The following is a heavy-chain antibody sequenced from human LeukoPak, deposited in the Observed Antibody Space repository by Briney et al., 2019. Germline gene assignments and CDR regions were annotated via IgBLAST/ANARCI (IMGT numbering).Heavy chain of an antibody. J-gene: IGHJ2*01. Sequence: GGSLRLSCAASGFIVSSNYMNWVRQAPGKGLEWVSFIYNDGSTYYADSVKGRFIISRDNSKNTLYLQMNSLRAEDTAVYYCARVPLQDWYFDLWGRGTLVTVSS. CDR3: ARVPLQDWYFDL. CDR1: GFIVSSNY. CDR2: IYNDGST. V-gene: IGHV3-66*01.